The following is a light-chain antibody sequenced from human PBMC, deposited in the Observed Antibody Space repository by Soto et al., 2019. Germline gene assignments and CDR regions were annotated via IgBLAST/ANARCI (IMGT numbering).Light chain of an antibody. Sequence: DIQMTQSPSSLSASVGDRVTISCRASQDISNYLNWYQQKPGKAPKLLIYDASTLETGVPSRFSGSGSWTDFTFTISSLQPEDIGTYYCQQYDTLQFTFGPGTKVNIK. CDR1: QDISNY. J-gene: IGKJ3*01. CDR3: QQYDTLQFT. CDR2: DAS. V-gene: IGKV1-33*01.